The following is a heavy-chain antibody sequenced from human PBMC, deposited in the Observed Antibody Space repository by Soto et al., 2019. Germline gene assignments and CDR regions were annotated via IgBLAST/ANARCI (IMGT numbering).Heavy chain of an antibody. CDR3: ARGGTGLTTKNWFDP. V-gene: IGHV1-69*12. D-gene: IGHD4-4*01. CDR2: IIPIFGTA. CDR1: GGTFSSYA. Sequence: QVQLVQSGAEVKKPGSSVKVSCKASGGTFSSYAISWVRQAPGQGLEWMGGIIPIFGTANYAQKFQGRVRIXXDXSXXTAYRELSSLRSEDTAVYYCARGGTGLTTKNWFDPWGQGTLVTVSS. J-gene: IGHJ5*02.